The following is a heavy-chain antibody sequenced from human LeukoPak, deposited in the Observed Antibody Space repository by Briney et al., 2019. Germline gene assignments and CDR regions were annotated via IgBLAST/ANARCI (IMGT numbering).Heavy chain of an antibody. Sequence: PGRSLRLSCAASGFTFSSYAMHWVRQAPGKGLEWVAVISYDGSNKFYADSVKGRFTISRDNSKNTLFLQMNSLRPEDTAVYYCAKDWGEATVTNWFDPWGQGTLVTVSS. D-gene: IGHD4-11*01. CDR1: GFTFSSYA. J-gene: IGHJ5*02. CDR3: AKDWGEATVTNWFDP. CDR2: ISYDGSNK. V-gene: IGHV3-30*04.